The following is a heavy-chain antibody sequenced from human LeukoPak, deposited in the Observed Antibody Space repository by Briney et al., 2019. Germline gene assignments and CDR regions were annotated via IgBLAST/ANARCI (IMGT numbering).Heavy chain of an antibody. D-gene: IGHD6-6*01. CDR3: ARGALHYYYYYMDV. V-gene: IGHV4-34*01. J-gene: IGHJ6*03. CDR2: INHSGST. CDR1: GGSFSGYY. Sequence: SETLPLTCAVYGGSFSGYYWSWIRQPPGKGLEWIGEINHSGSTNYNPSLKSRVTISVDTSKNQFSLKLSSVTAADTAVYYCARGALHYYYYYMDVWGKGTTVTVSS.